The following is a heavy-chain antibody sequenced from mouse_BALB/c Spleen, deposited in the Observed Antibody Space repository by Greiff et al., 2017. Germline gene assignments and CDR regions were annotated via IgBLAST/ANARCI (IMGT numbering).Heavy chain of an antibody. CDR1: GYSITSDYA. Sequence: QSGPGLVKPSQSLSLTCTVTGYSITSDYAWNWIRQFPGNKLEWMGYISYSGSTSYNPSLKSRISITRDTSKNQFFLQLNSVTTEDTATYYCARGGYGNYGDYAMDYWGQGTSVTVSS. CDR3: ARGGYGNYGDYAMDY. CDR2: ISYSGST. J-gene: IGHJ4*01. V-gene: IGHV3-2*02. D-gene: IGHD2-10*02.